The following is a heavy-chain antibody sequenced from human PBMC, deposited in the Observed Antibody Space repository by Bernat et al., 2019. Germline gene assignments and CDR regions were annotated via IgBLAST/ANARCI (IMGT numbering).Heavy chain of an antibody. CDR3: ARDAGVAGTGYGDY. CDR2: IWYDGSNK. CDR1: GFTFSSYG. Sequence: QVQLVESGGGVVQPGRSPRLSCAASGFTFSSYGMHWVRQAPGKGLEWVAVIWYDGSNKYYADSVKGRFTISRDNSKNTLYLQMNSLRAEDTAVYYCARDAGVAGTGYGDYWGQGTLVTVSS. J-gene: IGHJ4*02. V-gene: IGHV3-33*01. D-gene: IGHD6-19*01.